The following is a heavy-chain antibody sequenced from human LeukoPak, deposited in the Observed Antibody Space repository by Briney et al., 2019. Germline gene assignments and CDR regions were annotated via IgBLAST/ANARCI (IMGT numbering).Heavy chain of an antibody. CDR3: ASEATYCTAAWYSLSDY. V-gene: IGHV3-23*01. J-gene: IGHJ4*02. Sequence: PGGSLRLSCAASQFTFSSYSLTWVRQAPGKGLEWVSLISGSGGTTYYADSVRGRFTISRDNSKNTLYLQMNTLRAGDTAVYYCASEATYCTAAWYSLSDYWGQGPLVTVSS. CDR2: ISGSGGTT. D-gene: IGHD2-21*02. CDR1: QFTFSSYS.